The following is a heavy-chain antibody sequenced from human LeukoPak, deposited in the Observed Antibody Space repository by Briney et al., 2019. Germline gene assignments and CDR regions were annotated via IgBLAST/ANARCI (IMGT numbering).Heavy chain of an antibody. CDR2: IIPIFGTA. CDR1: GGTFSSYA. V-gene: IGHV1-69*06. CDR3: ARVFSGGTNSAGY. D-gene: IGHD1-1*01. Sequence: SVKVSCKASGGTFSSYAISWVRQAPGQGLEWMGGIIPIFGTANYAQKFLGRVTITADKSTSTAYMELSSLRSEDTAVYYCARVFSGGTNSAGYWGQGTLVTVSS. J-gene: IGHJ4*02.